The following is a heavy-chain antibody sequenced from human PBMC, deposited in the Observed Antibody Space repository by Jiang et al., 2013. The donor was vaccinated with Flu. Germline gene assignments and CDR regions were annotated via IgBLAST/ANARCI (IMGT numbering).Heavy chain of an antibody. CDR2: IYPGDSDT. J-gene: IGHJ4*02. Sequence: LKISCKGSGYSFTSYWIGWVRQMPGKGLEWMGIIYPGDSDTRYSPSFQGQVTISADKSISTAYLQWSSLKASDTAMYYCARQGSSWYPGPNFDYWGQGTLVTVSS. V-gene: IGHV5-51*01. CDR1: GYSFTSYW. CDR3: ARQGSSWYPGPNFDY. D-gene: IGHD6-13*01.